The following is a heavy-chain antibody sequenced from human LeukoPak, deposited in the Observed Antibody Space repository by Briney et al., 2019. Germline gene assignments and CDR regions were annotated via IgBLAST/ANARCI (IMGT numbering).Heavy chain of an antibody. CDR1: GYTFTSYG. J-gene: IGHJ6*03. CDR3: ARGNYDFWSGYYGFSGGYYMDV. V-gene: IGHV1-18*01. D-gene: IGHD3-3*01. CDR2: ISTYNGNT. Sequence: ASVKVSCKASGYTFTSYGISWVRQAPGQGLEWMGWISTYNGNTNYAQKFQGRVTITRNTSISTAYMELSSLRSEDTAVYYCARGNYDFWSGYYGFSGGYYMDVWGKGTTVTVSS.